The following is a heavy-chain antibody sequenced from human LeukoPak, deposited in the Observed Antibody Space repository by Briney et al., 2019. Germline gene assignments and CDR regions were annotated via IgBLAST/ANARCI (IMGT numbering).Heavy chain of an antibody. CDR1: GYTFTSYG. CDR3: ARSAVGAYCGGDCYLGDY. V-gene: IGHV1-18*01. Sequence: ASVKVSCTASGYTFTSYGISWVRQAPGQGLEWMGWISAYNGNTNYAQKLQGRVTMTTDTSTSTAYMELRSLRSDDTAVYYCARSAVGAYCGGDCYLGDYWGQGTLVTVSS. J-gene: IGHJ4*02. CDR2: ISAYNGNT. D-gene: IGHD2-21*02.